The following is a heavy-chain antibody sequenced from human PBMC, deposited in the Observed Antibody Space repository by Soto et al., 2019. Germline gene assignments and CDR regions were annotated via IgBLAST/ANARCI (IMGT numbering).Heavy chain of an antibody. J-gene: IGHJ1*01. V-gene: IGHV3-30*19. CDR1: GFRFRSYV. Sequence: QVQLVESGGGVVRPGTSLRVSCVGSGFRFRSYVIHWVRQAPGKGLEWVALTSYDGSDRSYADSVRGRFTISRDNSRNTVDLQMDSLRLEDTALYYCARWGTTGGLDVGGQGTLVSVSS. CDR3: ARWGTTGGLDV. CDR2: TSYDGSDR. D-gene: IGHD3-16*01.